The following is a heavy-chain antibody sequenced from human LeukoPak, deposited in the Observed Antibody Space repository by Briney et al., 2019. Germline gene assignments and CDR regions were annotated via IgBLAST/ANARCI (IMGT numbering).Heavy chain of an antibody. V-gene: IGHV1-18*01. CDR2: ISAYNGNT. CDR3: AGYSGSYYYHALDI. J-gene: IGHJ3*02. Sequence: ASVKVSCKASGYTFTSYGISWVRQAPGQGLEWMGWISAYNGNTNYAQKLQGRVTMTTDTSTSTAYMELRSLRSDDTAVYYCAGYSGSYYYHALDIWGQGTMVTVSS. CDR1: GYTFTSYG. D-gene: IGHD1-26*01.